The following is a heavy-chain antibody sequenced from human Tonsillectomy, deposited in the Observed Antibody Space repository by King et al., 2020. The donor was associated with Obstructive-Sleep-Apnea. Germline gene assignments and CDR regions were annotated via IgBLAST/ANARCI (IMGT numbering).Heavy chain of an antibody. Sequence: VQLVESGGVVVQPGGSLRLSCAASGFSFHDYTMHWVRQAPGKGLGWFSFITWDGGRTQYVNSVEGRFTISRDNSKNSLYLQMSSLKIEDTALYYCAKDMSGWYGFDYWGQGTLVTVSS. CDR2: ITWDGGRT. CDR1: GFSFHDYT. CDR3: AKDMSGWYGFDY. J-gene: IGHJ4*02. V-gene: IGHV3-43*01. D-gene: IGHD6-19*01.